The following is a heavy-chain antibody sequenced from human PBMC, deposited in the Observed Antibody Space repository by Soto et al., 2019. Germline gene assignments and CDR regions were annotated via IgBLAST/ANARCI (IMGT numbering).Heavy chain of an antibody. CDR2: IIPIFGTA. J-gene: IGHJ5*02. Sequence: GASVKVSCKASGGTFSSYAISWVRQAPGQGLEWMGGIIPIFGTANYAQKFQGRVTITADESTSTAYTELSSLRSEDTAVYYCARERYDSSGYQWVDPWGQGTLVTVSS. CDR1: GGTFSSYA. D-gene: IGHD3-22*01. V-gene: IGHV1-69*13. CDR3: ARERYDSSGYQWVDP.